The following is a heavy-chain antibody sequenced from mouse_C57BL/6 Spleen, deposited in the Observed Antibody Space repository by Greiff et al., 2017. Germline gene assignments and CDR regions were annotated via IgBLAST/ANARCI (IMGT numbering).Heavy chain of an antibody. Sequence: VQGVESGAELAKPGASVKLSCKASGYTFTSYWMHWVKQRPGQGLEWIGYINPSSGYTKYNQKFKDKATLTADKSSSTAYMQLSSLTYENSAVYDCARGLLPMAMDYWGQGTSVTVSS. V-gene: IGHV1-7*01. D-gene: IGHD2-3*01. J-gene: IGHJ4*01. CDR3: ARGLLPMAMDY. CDR2: INPSSGYT. CDR1: GYTFTSYW.